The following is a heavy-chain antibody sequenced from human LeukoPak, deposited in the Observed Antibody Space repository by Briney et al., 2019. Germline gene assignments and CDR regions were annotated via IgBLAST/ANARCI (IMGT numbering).Heavy chain of an antibody. CDR3: AKEGVNYGSGSYYFDY. D-gene: IGHD3-10*01. Sequence: GGSLRLSCAASGFILSNYWMTWVRQAPGKGLEWVAVISYDGSNKYYADSVKGRFTISRDNSKNTLYLQMNSLRAEDTAVYYCAKEGVNYGSGSYYFDYWGQGTLVTVSS. CDR2: ISYDGSNK. CDR1: GFILSNYW. V-gene: IGHV3-30*18. J-gene: IGHJ4*02.